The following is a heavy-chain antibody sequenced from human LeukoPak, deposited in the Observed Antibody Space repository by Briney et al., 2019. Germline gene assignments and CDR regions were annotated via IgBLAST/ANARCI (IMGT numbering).Heavy chain of an antibody. J-gene: IGHJ3*02. V-gene: IGHV4-30-2*01. CDR2: IYHSGST. CDR3: ARVDDYYDSSGYYRAFDI. Sequence: SQTLSLTCTVSGGSISSGGYYWSWIRQPPGKGLEWIGYIYHSGSTYYNPSLKSRVTISVDRSKNQFSLKLSSVTAADTAVYYCARVDDYYDSSGYYRAFDIWGQGTMVTVSS. CDR1: GGSISSGGYY. D-gene: IGHD3-22*01.